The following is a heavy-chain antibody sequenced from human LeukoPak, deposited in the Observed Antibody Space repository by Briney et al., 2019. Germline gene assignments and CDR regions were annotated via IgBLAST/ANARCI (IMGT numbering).Heavy chain of an antibody. V-gene: IGHV1-69*05. Sequence: ASVKVSCKASGGTFISYAISWVRQAPGQGLEWMGRIIPIFGTANYAQKFQGRVTITTDESTSTAYMELSSLRSDDTAVYYCARVLGSGWGFDYWGQGTLVTVAS. D-gene: IGHD6-19*01. CDR3: ARVLGSGWGFDY. CDR2: IIPIFGTA. CDR1: GGTFISYA. J-gene: IGHJ4*02.